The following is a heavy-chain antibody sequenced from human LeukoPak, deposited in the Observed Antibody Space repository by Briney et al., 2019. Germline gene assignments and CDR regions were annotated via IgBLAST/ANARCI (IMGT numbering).Heavy chain of an antibody. J-gene: IGHJ4*02. CDR2: IYHSGST. CDR3: ARTYDFWSGYALDY. CDR1: GGSISSGGYY. D-gene: IGHD3-3*01. V-gene: IGHV4-30-2*01. Sequence: PSETLSLTCTVSGGSISSGGYYWSWIRQPPGKGLEWIGYIYHSGSTYYNPSLKSRVTISVDRSKNQFSLKLSSVTAADTAVYYCARTYDFWSGYALDYWGQGTLVTVSS.